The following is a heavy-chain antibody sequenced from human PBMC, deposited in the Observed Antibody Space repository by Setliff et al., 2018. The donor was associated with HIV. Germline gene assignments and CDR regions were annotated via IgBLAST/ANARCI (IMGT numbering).Heavy chain of an antibody. CDR3: ARHRDPPGSRWIYYYYYMDL. D-gene: IGHD6-13*01. CDR1: GGSISSHY. Sequence: SETLSLTCTVSGGSISSHYWSWIRQPPGKGLEWIGYIYYSGSTNYNPSLKSRVTISLDMSTSQFSLRLSSVTAADTGVYYCARHRDPPGSRWIYYYYYMDLWGGGTTVTVYS. V-gene: IGHV4-59*08. J-gene: IGHJ6*03. CDR2: IYYSGST.